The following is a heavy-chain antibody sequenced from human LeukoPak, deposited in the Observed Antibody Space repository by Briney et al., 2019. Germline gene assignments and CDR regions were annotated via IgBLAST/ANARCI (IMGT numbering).Heavy chain of an antibody. CDR2: ISGSGGST. CDR3: ARDYYGSGSYGH. D-gene: IGHD3-10*01. V-gene: IGHV3-23*01. Sequence: GGSLRLSCAASGFTFSSYAMSWVRQAPGKGLEWVSAISGSGGSTYYADSVKGRFTISRDNSKNTLYLQMNSLRAEDTAVYYCARDYYGSGSYGHWGQGTLVTVSS. J-gene: IGHJ4*02. CDR1: GFTFSSYA.